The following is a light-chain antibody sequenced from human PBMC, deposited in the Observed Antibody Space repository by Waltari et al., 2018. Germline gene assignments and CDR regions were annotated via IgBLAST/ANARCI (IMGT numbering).Light chain of an antibody. CDR1: QNIRNY. J-gene: IGKJ2*01. CDR2: AAS. V-gene: IGKV1-39*01. CDR3: QQTYGTPPT. Sequence: DIQMTPSPSSPSASVGDRVTITCRASQNIRNYLNWYQQKPGEAPKLLSYAASSLQSGVPPRFSGSGSGTDFSLTITSLRPEDFASYCCQQTYGTPPTFGQGTKLEIK.